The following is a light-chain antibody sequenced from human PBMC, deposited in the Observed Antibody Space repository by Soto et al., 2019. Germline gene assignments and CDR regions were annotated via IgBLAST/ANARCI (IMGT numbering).Light chain of an antibody. CDR3: QQYGSSPT. CDR2: GAS. Sequence: EIVLTQSPGTLSLSPGERATLSCRASQSVSSSYLAWYQQKPGQAPRLLIYGASSRATGIPDRFSGSGSGTDATLTINRLEPEDFAVYYCQQYGSSPTFGGGTKVDI. CDR1: QSVSSSY. J-gene: IGKJ4*01. V-gene: IGKV3-20*01.